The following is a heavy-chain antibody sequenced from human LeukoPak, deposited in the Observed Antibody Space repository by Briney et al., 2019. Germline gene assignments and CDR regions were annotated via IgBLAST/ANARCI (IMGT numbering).Heavy chain of an antibody. J-gene: IGHJ4*02. D-gene: IGHD1-1*01. V-gene: IGHV1-2*02. CDR2: INPNSGGT. CDR1: GYTFTGYY. CDR3: ARRTTGTTGTYYFDY. Sequence: ASVTVSCTASGYTFTGYYMHWVRQAPGQGLEWMGWINPNSGGTNYAQKFQGRVTMTRDTSISTAYMELSRLRSDDTAVYYCARRTTGTTGTYYFDYWGQGTLVTVSS.